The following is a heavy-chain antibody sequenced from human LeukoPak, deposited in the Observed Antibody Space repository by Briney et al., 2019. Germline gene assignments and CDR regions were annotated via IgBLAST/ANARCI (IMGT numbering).Heavy chain of an antibody. CDR2: IIPSFGIP. D-gene: IGHD3-10*01. V-gene: IGHV1-69*10. CDR3: ARDFWGTMVRAASMDV. CDR1: GDAFNSHT. Sequence: SVKVSCKASGDAFNSHTINWVRQAPGQGLEWVGSIIPSFGIPSYAQKFKGRVTISADTSTTTAFMDLTSLRSEDTAVYYCARDFWGTMVRAASMDVWGQGTTVAVSS. J-gene: IGHJ6*02.